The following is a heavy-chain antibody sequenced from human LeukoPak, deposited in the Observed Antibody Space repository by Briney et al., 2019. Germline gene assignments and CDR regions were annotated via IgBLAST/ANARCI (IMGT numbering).Heavy chain of an antibody. CDR1: GGSFSGYY. J-gene: IGHJ4*02. V-gene: IGHV4-34*01. Sequence: SETLSLTCAVYGGSFSGYYWSWIRQPPGKGLEWIGEINHSGSTNYNPSLKSRVTISVDTSKNQFSLKLSSVTAADTAVHYCARGGGVDMITFGGVIVTPFDYWGQGTLVTVSS. CDR3: ARGGGVDMITFGGVIVTPFDY. CDR2: INHSGST. D-gene: IGHD3-16*02.